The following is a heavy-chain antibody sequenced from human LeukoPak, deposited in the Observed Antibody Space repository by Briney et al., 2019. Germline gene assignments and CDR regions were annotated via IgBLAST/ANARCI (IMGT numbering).Heavy chain of an antibody. J-gene: IGHJ4*01. Sequence: SGGSLRLSCAASGFTFSSYAMSWVRQAPGKGLEWVAVISYDGSNKYYADSVKGRFTISRDNSKNTLYLQMNRLRAEDTAVYYCERDRSRGWQILQRYFDYWGPRTLVTASS. CDR2: ISYDGSNK. V-gene: IGHV3-30-3*01. D-gene: IGHD2-15*01. CDR3: ERDRSRGWQILQRYFDY. CDR1: GFTFSSYA.